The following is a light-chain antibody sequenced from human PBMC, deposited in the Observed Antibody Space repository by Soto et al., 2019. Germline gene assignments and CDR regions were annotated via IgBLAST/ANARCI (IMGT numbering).Light chain of an antibody. CDR2: LGS. CDR1: QSLLHSNGYNY. Sequence: DIVMTQSPVSLPVTPGEPASISCRSSQSLLHSNGYNYLDWYLQKPGQSPQLLIYLGSNRSSGVPDRFSGSGSGTDFTLKISRVEAEDFGVYYCIQTLQTPLTFGGGTKVDIK. V-gene: IGKV2-28*01. J-gene: IGKJ4*01. CDR3: IQTLQTPLT.